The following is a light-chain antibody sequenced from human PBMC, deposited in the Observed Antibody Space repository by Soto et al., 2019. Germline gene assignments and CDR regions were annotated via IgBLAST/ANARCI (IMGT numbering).Light chain of an antibody. CDR3: QQSFSVPT. CDR2: SAS. CDR1: QDIKSY. V-gene: IGKV1-39*01. Sequence: IQMTQSPSSLSPSVGDTVTITCRAGQDIKSYLNWYQQKPGKAPKLLIYSASTLESGAPPRFSGSQSGTDFFLTITGLLPEDIATYYCQQSFSVPTCGRGTRVEVK. J-gene: IGKJ4*02.